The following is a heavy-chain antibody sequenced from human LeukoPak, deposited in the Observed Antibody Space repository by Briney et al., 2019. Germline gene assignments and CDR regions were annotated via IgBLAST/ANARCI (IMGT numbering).Heavy chain of an antibody. CDR3: ARSGPCNSTTCSLGTGDY. CDR1: GFTFSSYT. J-gene: IGHJ4*02. D-gene: IGHD2-2*01. CDR2: ISGSSSTI. V-gene: IGHV3-48*01. Sequence: GGSLRLSCAASGFTFSSYTMNWVRQAPGKGLEWVSYISGSSSTIYYSDSVKGRFTISRDNAKNSLYLQMNSLRAEDTAVYYCARSGPCNSTTCSLGTGDYWGQGTLVTVSS.